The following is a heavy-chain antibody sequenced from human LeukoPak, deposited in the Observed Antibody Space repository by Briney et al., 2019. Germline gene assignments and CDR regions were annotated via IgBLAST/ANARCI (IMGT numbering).Heavy chain of an antibody. CDR3: ARTTFWSGRSPDYHHCYMDV. CDR2: INHSGST. V-gene: IGHV4-61*05. CDR1: GGSISSSSYY. Sequence: SETLSLTCTVSGGSISSSSYYWGWIRQPPGKGLEWIGEINHSGSTNYNASLKSRVTISVDESKNQFSLRVSSVSAADTAVYYCARTTFWSGRSPDYHHCYMDVWGKGTTVTVSS. J-gene: IGHJ6*03. D-gene: IGHD3-3*01.